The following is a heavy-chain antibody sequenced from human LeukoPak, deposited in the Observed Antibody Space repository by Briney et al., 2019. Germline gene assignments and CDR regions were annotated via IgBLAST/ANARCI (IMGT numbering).Heavy chain of an antibody. Sequence: GGSLRLSCAASGFTFSSYWMNWVRQAPGKGLVWVSRIASDGSSTTYADSVKGRFSISRDNAKNTLYLQMNSLRAEDTAVYYCARETEIYPFFDYWGQGTLVTVSS. CDR2: IASDGSST. CDR3: ARETEIYPFFDY. J-gene: IGHJ4*02. D-gene: IGHD1-14*01. CDR1: GFTFSSYW. V-gene: IGHV3-74*01.